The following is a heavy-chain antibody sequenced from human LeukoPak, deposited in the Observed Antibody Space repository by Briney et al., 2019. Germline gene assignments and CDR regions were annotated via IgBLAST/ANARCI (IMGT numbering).Heavy chain of an antibody. D-gene: IGHD3-22*01. CDR3: ARDLYHRYYDNSGYAFDY. Sequence: ASVKVSCKASGYIFTSYHIHWVRQASGQGLEWMGIINPSGGSTNYAQKFQGRVTMTRDTSTSTVYMELSSLRSEDTAVYYCARDLYHRYYDNSGYAFDYWGQGTLVTVSS. V-gene: IGHV1-46*01. CDR1: GYIFTSYH. J-gene: IGHJ4*02. CDR2: INPSGGST.